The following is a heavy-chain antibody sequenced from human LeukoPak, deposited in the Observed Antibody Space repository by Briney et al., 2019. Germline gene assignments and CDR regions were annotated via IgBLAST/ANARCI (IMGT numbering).Heavy chain of an antibody. Sequence: GGSLRLSCAASGFTFSSYGMHWVRQAPGKGLEWVAVIWYDGSNKYYADSVKGRFTISRDNSKNTLYLQMNSLRAEDTAVYYCARRCSSTSCYYGDYWGQGTLVTVSS. CDR2: IWYDGSNK. D-gene: IGHD2-2*01. V-gene: IGHV3-33*01. J-gene: IGHJ4*02. CDR3: ARRCSSTSCYYGDY. CDR1: GFTFSSYG.